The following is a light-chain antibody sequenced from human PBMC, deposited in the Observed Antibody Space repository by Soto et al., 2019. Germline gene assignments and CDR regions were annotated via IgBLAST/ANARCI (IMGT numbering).Light chain of an antibody. CDR2: KVS. J-gene: IGKJ1*01. CDR1: HSLIHSDGDTS. Sequence: VVMTQSPLSLPVTLGQPASISCRCSHSLIHSDGDTSLNGVQQSQGQSPRRLIYKVSDRDSGVTERFIGSGSGAEFTPKIIRVEADDVGVYYCMQVTHRPCTFGQGTQVEIK. V-gene: IGKV2-30*02. CDR3: MQVTHRPCT.